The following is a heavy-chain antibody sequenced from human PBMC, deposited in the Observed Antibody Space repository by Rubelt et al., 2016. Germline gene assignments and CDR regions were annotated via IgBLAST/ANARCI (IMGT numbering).Heavy chain of an antibody. CDR1: GYTFTSYG. CDR2: ISAYNGNT. CDR3: ARDSCDPRGMDV. D-gene: IGHD2-21*02. V-gene: IGHV1-18*01. J-gene: IGHJ6*02. Sequence: QVQLVQSGAEVKKPGASVTVSCKASGYTFTSYGISWVRQAPGQGLEWMGWISAYNGNTTYVQRVQGRVTMTTDTSMSTAYMERRSLRADDTGVYYCARDSCDPRGMDVWGRGTTVTVSS.